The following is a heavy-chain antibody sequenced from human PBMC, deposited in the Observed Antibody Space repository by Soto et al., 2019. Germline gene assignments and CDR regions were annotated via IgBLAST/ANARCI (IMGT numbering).Heavy chain of an antibody. D-gene: IGHD3-22*01. Sequence: PSETLSLTCTVSGASISSSYWSWIRQSPGKGLEWIGYVHYSGSTKYNPSLKSRVTISVDTSKNQFSLKLSSVTDADTAVYYCARGYYDSNGQSNTFDIWGQGTMVTVS. CDR1: GASISSSY. V-gene: IGHV4-59*01. CDR2: VHYSGST. J-gene: IGHJ3*02. CDR3: ARGYYDSNGQSNTFDI.